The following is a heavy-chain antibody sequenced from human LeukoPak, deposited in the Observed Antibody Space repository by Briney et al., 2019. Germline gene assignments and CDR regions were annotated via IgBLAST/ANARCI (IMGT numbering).Heavy chain of an antibody. V-gene: IGHV1-18*04. Sequence: ASVRVSCKASGYTFTSYGISWVRQAPGQGLEWMGWISAYNGNTNYAQKLQGRVTMTADTSTSTAYMELRSLRPDDTAVYYCARVRLEPNYYYYGMDVWGKGTTVTVSS. D-gene: IGHD1-1*01. J-gene: IGHJ6*04. CDR3: ARVRLEPNYYYYGMDV. CDR2: ISAYNGNT. CDR1: GYTFTSYG.